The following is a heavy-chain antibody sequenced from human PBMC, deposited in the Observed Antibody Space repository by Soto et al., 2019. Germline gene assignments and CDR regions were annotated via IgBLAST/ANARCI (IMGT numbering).Heavy chain of an antibody. CDR1: GYTFSNYG. Sequence: VQLVQSEAEVKRPGASVKVSCKASGYTFSNYGVHWVRQVPGQGLEWMGWIGVYNDNIVNAQNVQGRVTLTTDTSTSTTYMELRSLTSDDTAIYYCARDFAAFGEALWFDPWGQGTLVTVSS. V-gene: IGHV1-18*01. CDR2: IGVYNDNI. CDR3: ARDFAAFGEALWFDP. J-gene: IGHJ5*02. D-gene: IGHD3-10*01.